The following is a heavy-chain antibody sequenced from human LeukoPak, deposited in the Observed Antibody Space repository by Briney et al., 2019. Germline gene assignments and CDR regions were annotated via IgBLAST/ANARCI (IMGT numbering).Heavy chain of an antibody. CDR3: ARGDMTTVTTMGY. J-gene: IGHJ4*02. Sequence: PSETLSLICTVSGGSISSYYWSWIRQPPGKGLEWIGYFYYSGSTNYNPSLKSRVSISVDTSKNQFSLKLSSVTTADTAVYYCARGDMTTVTTMGYWGQGTLVTVSS. V-gene: IGHV4-59*01. CDR2: FYYSGST. D-gene: IGHD4-17*01. CDR1: GGSISSYY.